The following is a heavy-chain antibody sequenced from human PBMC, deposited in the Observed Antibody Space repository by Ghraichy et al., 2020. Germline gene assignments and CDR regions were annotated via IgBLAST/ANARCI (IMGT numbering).Heavy chain of an antibody. Sequence: SETLSLTCTVSGGSISSGGYYWSWIRQHPGKGLEWIGYIYYSGSTYYNPSLKSRVTISVDTSKNQFSLKLSSVTAADTAVYSFAGSLEWLHYDPWGQGTLVTVSS. V-gene: IGHV4-31*03. CDR3: AGSLEWLHYDP. D-gene: IGHD3-3*01. CDR1: GGSISSGGYY. CDR2: IYYSGST. J-gene: IGHJ5*02.